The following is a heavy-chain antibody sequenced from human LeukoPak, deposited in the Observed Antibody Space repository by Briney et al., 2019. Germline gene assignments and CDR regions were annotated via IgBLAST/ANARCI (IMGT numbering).Heavy chain of an antibody. CDR1: GGSISSSSYY. CDR2: IYYSGST. V-gene: IGHV4-39*01. D-gene: IGHD3-22*01. J-gene: IGHJ4*02. CDR3: ARQIGLAYYFDSSGYYYPYFDC. Sequence: SETLSLTCTVSGGSISSSSYYWGRIRQPPVKGLEWIGTIYYSGSTYYNPSLKSRVTISVDTSKNQFSLKLSSVTAADTAVYYCARQIGLAYYFDSSGYYYPYFDCWGQGTLVTVSS.